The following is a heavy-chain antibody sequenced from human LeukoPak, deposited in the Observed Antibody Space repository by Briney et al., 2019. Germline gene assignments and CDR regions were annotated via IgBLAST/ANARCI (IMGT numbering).Heavy chain of an antibody. J-gene: IGHJ4*02. Sequence: GEALEISCNASGYSFSSYWIARVRQVPGKGLEWMGIIYPGDSDTRYSPSFQDQVTISADKSISTAYLQWSSLKASDTAMYYCARKYSSGWPNWGQGTLVTVSS. CDR3: ARKYSSGWPN. V-gene: IGHV5-51*01. CDR2: IYPGDSDT. CDR1: GYSFSSYW. D-gene: IGHD6-19*01.